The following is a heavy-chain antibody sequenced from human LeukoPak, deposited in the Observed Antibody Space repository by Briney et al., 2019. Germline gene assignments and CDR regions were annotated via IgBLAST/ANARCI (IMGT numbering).Heavy chain of an antibody. D-gene: IGHD2-2*01. CDR3: TRAPHPRCSSSGCYLDY. V-gene: IGHV3-49*04. J-gene: IGHJ4*02. CDR2: IQAKAYGGAT. CDR1: GVTFGGYA. Sequence: TLRLSCSTSGVTFGGYAMSWVRQAPGKGLEWVGFIQAKAYGGATKYAASVNGRFSISRDDSQSIANLQMSDLKTEDTAVYYCTRAPHPRCSSSGCYLDYWGQGTLVTVSS.